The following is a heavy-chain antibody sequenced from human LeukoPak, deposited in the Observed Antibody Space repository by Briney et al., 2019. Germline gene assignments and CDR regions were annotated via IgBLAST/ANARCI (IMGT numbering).Heavy chain of an antibody. CDR1: GFTFGDYA. Sequence: GGSLRLSCTASGFTFGDYAMSWVRQAPGKGLEWVCFIRSKAYDGTTEYAASVKGRFTISRDDSKSIAYLQINSLKTEDTAVYYCTSWDDFWSGYYQGNYFDYWGQGTLVTVSS. V-gene: IGHV3-49*04. J-gene: IGHJ4*02. CDR3: TSWDDFWSGYYQGNYFDY. CDR2: IRSKAYDGTT. D-gene: IGHD3-3*01.